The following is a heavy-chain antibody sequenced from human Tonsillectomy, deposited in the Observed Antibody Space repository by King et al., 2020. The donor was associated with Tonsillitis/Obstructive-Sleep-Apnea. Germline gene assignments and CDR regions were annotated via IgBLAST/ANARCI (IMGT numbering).Heavy chain of an antibody. J-gene: IGHJ4*02. CDR3: ARGRAGLRWLRETRGGYFDY. V-gene: IGHV3-48*03. Sequence: DVQLVESGGGLVQPGGSLRLSCAASGFTFSSYEMNWVRQAPGKGLELVSYISSSGSTIYYADSVKGRFTISRDNAKNSLYLQMNSLRAEDTAVYYCARGRAGLRWLRETRGGYFDYWGQGTLVTVSS. CDR1: GFTFSSYE. CDR2: ISSSGSTI. D-gene: IGHD4-23*01.